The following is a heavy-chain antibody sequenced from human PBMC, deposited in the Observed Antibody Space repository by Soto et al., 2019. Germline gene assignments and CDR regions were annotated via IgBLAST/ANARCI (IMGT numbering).Heavy chain of an antibody. J-gene: IGHJ4*02. V-gene: IGHV3-72*01. CDR2: IRNKANSYTT. CDR1: GFTFSDHF. Sequence: EVQLVESGGGLVQPRGSLRISCAASGFTFSDHFMDWVRQAPGKGLEWVGRIRNKANSYTTEYAASVKDRFTISRDDSGSSLRLQMDSLKTEDTAVYYCARETYYYDRRRYYFYLDYWGQGTLVTVSS. D-gene: IGHD3-22*01. CDR3: ARETYYYDRRRYYFYLDY.